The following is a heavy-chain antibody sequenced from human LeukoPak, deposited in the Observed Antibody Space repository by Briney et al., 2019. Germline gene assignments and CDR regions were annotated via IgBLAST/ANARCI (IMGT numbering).Heavy chain of an antibody. CDR2: MNPNSGNT. J-gene: IGHJ6*02. D-gene: IGHD5-18*01. V-gene: IGHV1-8*01. CDR1: GYTFTSYD. Sequence: GASVKDSCKASGYTFTSYDINWVRQATGQGLEWMGWMNPNSGNTGYAQKFQGRVTMTRNTSISTAYMELSSLRSEDTAVYYCARGGGYSYGYYYCYYGMDVWGQGTTVTVSS. CDR3: ARGGGYSYGYYYCYYGMDV.